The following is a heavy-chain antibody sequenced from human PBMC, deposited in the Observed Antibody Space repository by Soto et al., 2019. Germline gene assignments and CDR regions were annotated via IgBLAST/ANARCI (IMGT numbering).Heavy chain of an antibody. V-gene: IGHV4-59*01. Sequence: SETLSLTCTVSGGSISSYYWSWIRQPPGKGLEWIGYIYYSGSTNYNPSLKSRVTISVDTSKNQFSLKLSSVTAADTAVYYCARDWGSSSWYRRDHYYGMDVWGQGTTVTGSS. CDR1: GGSISSYY. CDR3: ARDWGSSSWYRRDHYYGMDV. D-gene: IGHD6-13*01. J-gene: IGHJ6*02. CDR2: IYYSGST.